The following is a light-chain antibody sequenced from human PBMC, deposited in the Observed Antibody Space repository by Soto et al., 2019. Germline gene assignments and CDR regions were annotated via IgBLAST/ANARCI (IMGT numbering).Light chain of an antibody. CDR2: ATS. J-gene: IGKJ4*01. Sequence: DVQMTQSPSSLSAFVGDRVTITCRASQGIAPYLAWFQQKPGKVPKLLIYATSTLQSGFSSRFSGSGSGTDFTLTISSLQPEDVGTYYCQKYNSAPLTFGGGTRVEIK. CDR1: QGIAPY. V-gene: IGKV1-27*01. CDR3: QKYNSAPLT.